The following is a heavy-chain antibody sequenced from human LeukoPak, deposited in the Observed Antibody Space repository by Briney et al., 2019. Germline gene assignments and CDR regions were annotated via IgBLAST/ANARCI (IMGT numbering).Heavy chain of an antibody. D-gene: IGHD3-10*02. J-gene: IGHJ6*04. CDR1: GFTFSSYT. CDR2: IGGST. Sequence: PGGSLRLSCAASGFTFSSYTMTWVRQAPGKGLEWVSGIGGSTYYADSVKGRFTISRDNSKNTLYLQMNSLRAEDTAVYYCAELGITMIGGVWGKGTTVTISS. V-gene: IGHV3-23*01. CDR3: AELGITMIGGV.